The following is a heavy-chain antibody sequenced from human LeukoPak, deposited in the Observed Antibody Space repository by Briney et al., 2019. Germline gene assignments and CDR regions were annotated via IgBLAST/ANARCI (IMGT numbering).Heavy chain of an antibody. CDR1: GGSFSDYY. CDR2: INHGGST. Sequence: PSETLSLTCAVYGGSFSDYYWSSFRQPPGKGLEWIWEINHGGSTNYNPSLKSRVTISVDTSKNQFSLKLSSVTAADTAVYYCAYSSDFQQHWGQGSLVTVSS. J-gene: IGHJ1*01. CDR3: AYSSDFQQH. V-gene: IGHV4-34*01. D-gene: IGHD3-22*01.